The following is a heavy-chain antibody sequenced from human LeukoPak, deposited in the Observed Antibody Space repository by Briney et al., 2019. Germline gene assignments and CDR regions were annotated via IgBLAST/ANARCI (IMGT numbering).Heavy chain of an antibody. D-gene: IGHD4-17*01. CDR3: ARDSGDYLFDY. CDR2: IYSGGST. Sequence: GGSLRLSCAASGFTVSSNYMSGVRQAPGKGLEWVSVIYSGGSTYYADSVKGRFTISRDNSKNTLYLQMNSLRAEDTAVYYCARDSGDYLFDYWGQGTLVTVSS. CDR1: GFTVSSNY. J-gene: IGHJ4*02. V-gene: IGHV3-66*02.